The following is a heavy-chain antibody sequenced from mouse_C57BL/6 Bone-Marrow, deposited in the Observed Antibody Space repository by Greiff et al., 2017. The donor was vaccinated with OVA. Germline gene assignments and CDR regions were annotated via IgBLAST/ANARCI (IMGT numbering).Heavy chain of an antibody. CDR1: GFNIKDDY. D-gene: IGHD2-5*01. J-gene: IGHJ3*01. V-gene: IGHV14-4*01. CDR3: TTDSNSPGFAY. CDR2: IDPENGDT. Sequence: VQLKQSGAELVRPGASVKLSCTASGFNIKDDYMHWVKQRPEQGLEWIGWIDPENGDTEYASKFQGKATITADTSSNTAYLQLSSLTSEDTAVYYCTTDSNSPGFAYWGQGTLVTVSA.